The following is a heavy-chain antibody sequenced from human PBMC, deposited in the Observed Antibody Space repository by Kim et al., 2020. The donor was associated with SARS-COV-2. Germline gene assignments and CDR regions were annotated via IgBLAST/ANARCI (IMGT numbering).Heavy chain of an antibody. Sequence: GGSLRLSCEASGFTFSSYWIHWVRQAPGQGLVWVSRINGDGTNTTYADSVKGRFTISRDNSKNTVYMQLNSLGAEDTAVYFCARARRYYFDRSCYYYFD. CDR1: GFTFSSYW. D-gene: IGHD3-22*01. CDR3: ARARRYYFDRSCYYYFD. J-gene: IGHJ4*01. CDR2: INGDGTNT. V-gene: IGHV3-74*01.